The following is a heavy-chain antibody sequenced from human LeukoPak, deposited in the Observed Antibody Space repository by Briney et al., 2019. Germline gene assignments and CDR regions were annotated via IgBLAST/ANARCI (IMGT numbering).Heavy chain of an antibody. CDR1: GYTFTSYG. CDR3: ATPDHYDFWSGPYGMDV. V-gene: IGHV1-18*01. D-gene: IGHD3-3*01. J-gene: IGHJ6*02. CDR2: ISAYNGNT. Sequence: ASVKVSCKASGYTFTSYGISWVRQAPGQGLEWMGWISAYNGNTNYAQKLQGRVTMTTDTSTSTAYMELRSLRSDDTAVYYCATPDHYDFWSGPYGMDVWGQGTTVTVSS.